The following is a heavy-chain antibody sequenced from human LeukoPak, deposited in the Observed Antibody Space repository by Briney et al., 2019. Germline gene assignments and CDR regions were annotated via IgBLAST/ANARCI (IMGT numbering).Heavy chain of an antibody. V-gene: IGHV3-30*04. CDR1: GFAFSNFA. J-gene: IGHJ6*04. CDR2: ISYDGRSQ. Sequence: GGSLRLSCAASGFAFSNFAMHWVRQAPGKGLEWVAMISYDGRSQYFAKSVKGRLTISRDNSKNTLYLQMNSLRPDDTAIFYCARDTYGMDVWGKGTTVTVSS. CDR3: ARDTYGMDV.